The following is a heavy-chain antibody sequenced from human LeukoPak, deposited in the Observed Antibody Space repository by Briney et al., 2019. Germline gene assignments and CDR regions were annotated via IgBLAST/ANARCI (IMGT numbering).Heavy chain of an antibody. CDR3: ARDRTGRDGYNFPDY. V-gene: IGHV1-2*02. CDR1: GYTFTGYY. CDR2: INPNSGGT. Sequence: ASVEVSCKASGYTFTGYYMHWVRQAPGQGLEWMGWINPNSGGTNYAQKFQGRVTMTRDTSISTAYMELSRLGSDDTAVYYCARDRTGRDGYNFPDYWGQGTLVTVSS. D-gene: IGHD5-24*01. J-gene: IGHJ4*02.